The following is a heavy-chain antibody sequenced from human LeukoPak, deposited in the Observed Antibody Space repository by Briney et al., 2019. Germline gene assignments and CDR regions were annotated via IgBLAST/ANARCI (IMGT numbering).Heavy chain of an antibody. V-gene: IGHV3-74*03. CDR1: GFTFSNYF. D-gene: IGHD2-15*01. J-gene: IGHJ5*02. CDR2: INSDGTTT. CDR3: ARRVDATRWFDR. Sequence: GGSLRLSCAASGFTFSNYFMHWVRQAPGKGLVWVSRINSDGTTTMYADSVKGRFTISRDNAKNTLYLQMNSLRDEDTAVYYCARRVDATRWFDRWGQGTLVTVSS.